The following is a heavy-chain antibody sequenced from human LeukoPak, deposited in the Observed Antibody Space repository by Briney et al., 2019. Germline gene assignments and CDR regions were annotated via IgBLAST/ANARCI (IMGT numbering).Heavy chain of an antibody. CDR2: IYTSGST. J-gene: IGHJ4*02. CDR3: ARDRSSGGSSHFDY. Sequence: SQTLSLTCTVSGGSISSGSYYWRWIRQPAGKGLEWIGRIYTSGSTNYNPALKSRVTISVDTSKNQFSLKLSSVTAADTAVYYCARDRSSGGSSHFDYWGQGTLVTVSS. V-gene: IGHV4-61*02. CDR1: GGSISSGSYY. D-gene: IGHD2-15*01.